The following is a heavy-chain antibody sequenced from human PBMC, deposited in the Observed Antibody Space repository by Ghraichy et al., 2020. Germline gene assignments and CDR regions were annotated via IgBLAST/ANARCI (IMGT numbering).Heavy chain of an antibody. CDR2: ISSSSSYI. D-gene: IGHD6-19*01. V-gene: IGHV3-21*01. J-gene: IGHJ4*02. CDR1: GFTFSSYS. Sequence: LSLTCAASGFTFSSYSMNWVRQAPGKGLEWVSSISSSSSYIYYADSVKGRFTISRDNAKNSLYLQMNSLRAEDTAVYYCARVVAVAGTSPFDYWGQGTLVTVSS. CDR3: ARVVAVAGTSPFDY.